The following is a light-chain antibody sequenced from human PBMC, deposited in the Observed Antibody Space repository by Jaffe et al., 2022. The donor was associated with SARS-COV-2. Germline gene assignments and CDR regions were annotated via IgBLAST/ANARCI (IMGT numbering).Light chain of an antibody. CDR1: QSLVFTDGNTY. V-gene: IGKV2-30*01. CDR2: RVS. Sequence: DVVLTQSPLSLSVTLGQPASISCRSSQSLVFTDGNTYFHWFQQRPGQSPRRLIYRVSNRDSGVPDRFSGSGSGTDFTLRISRVEAEDVGVYYCMEGSYWPKTFGQGTKLEIK. J-gene: IGKJ2*01. CDR3: MEGSYWPKT.